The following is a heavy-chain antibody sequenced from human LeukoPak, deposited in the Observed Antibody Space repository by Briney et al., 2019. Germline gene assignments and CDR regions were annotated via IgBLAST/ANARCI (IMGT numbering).Heavy chain of an antibody. CDR3: ALYYYDSNYYYYYMDV. CDR2: IYYSGST. CDR1: GGSISSSSYY. D-gene: IGHD3-22*01. J-gene: IGHJ6*03. V-gene: IGHV4-39*01. Sequence: PSETLSLTCTVSGGSISSSSYYWGWIRQPPGKGLGWIGSIYYSGSTYYNPSLKSRVTISVDTSKNQLSLKLSSVTAADTAVYYCALYYYDSNYYYYYMDVWGKGTTVTVSS.